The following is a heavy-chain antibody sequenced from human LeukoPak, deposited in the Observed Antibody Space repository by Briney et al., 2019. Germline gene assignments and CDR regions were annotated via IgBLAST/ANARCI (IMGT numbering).Heavy chain of an antibody. CDR1: GFTFSTNY. CDR2: IYSGGST. CDR3: ARDAYCGGDCYALI. J-gene: IGHJ3*02. Sequence: PGGSLRLSCAASGFTFSTNYMSWVRQAPGKGLEWVSLIYSGGSTYYADSVKGRFTISRDNSKNTLYLQMNSLRAEDTAVYYCARDAYCGGDCYALIWGQGTMVTVSS. V-gene: IGHV3-53*01. D-gene: IGHD2-21*02.